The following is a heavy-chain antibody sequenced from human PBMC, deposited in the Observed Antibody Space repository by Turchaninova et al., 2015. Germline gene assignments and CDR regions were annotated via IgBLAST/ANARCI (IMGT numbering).Heavy chain of an antibody. D-gene: IGHD2-21*01. CDR3: ARVVIADWRFDL. CDR2: INPSGGST. CDR1: GYTFTSYY. J-gene: IGHJ2*01. Sequence: QVQLVQSGAEVKKPGASVKVSCKASGYTFTSYYIHWVRQAPGQGLEWMGIINPSGGSTTYSQKFQGRVTMTRDTYTSTVYMELNSLRSEDTAVYFCARVVIADWRFDLWGRGTLVTVSS. V-gene: IGHV1-46*01.